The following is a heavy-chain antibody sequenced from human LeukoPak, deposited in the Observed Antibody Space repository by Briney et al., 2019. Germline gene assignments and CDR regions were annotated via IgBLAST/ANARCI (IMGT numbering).Heavy chain of an antibody. Sequence: PSETLSLTCADSLGSFIGYYWSWIPQPPGKGRGWIGEINDSGSTNYNPSLKSRVTISVDTSKNQFSLKLSCVTAADTAVYYCARGGRYGGNSFWGQGTLVTVSS. D-gene: IGHD4-23*01. CDR3: ARGGRYGGNSF. CDR2: INDSGST. V-gene: IGHV4-34*01. CDR1: LGSFIGYY. J-gene: IGHJ4*02.